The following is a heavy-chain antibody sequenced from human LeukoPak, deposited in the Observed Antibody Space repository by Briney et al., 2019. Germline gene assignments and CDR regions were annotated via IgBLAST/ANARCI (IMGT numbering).Heavy chain of an antibody. D-gene: IGHD3-22*01. J-gene: IGHJ4*02. CDR1: GYIFTSYA. CDR3: ANPRYDSSGYYYVD. CDR2: INGGSGYT. Sequence: GASVKVSCKASGYIFTSYAMHWLRQAPGQRLDWMGWINGGSGYTKYSPEFQGRVTITRDTSASTAYMELSSLRSEDTAVYYCANPRYDSSGYYYVDWGQGTLVTVSS. V-gene: IGHV1-3*01.